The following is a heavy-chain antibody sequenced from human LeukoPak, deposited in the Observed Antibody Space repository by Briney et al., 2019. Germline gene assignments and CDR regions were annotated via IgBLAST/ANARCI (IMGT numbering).Heavy chain of an antibody. J-gene: IGHJ4*02. CDR3: ARGGRFLEWLSIYFDY. D-gene: IGHD3-3*01. V-gene: IGHV1-2*02. CDR2: INPNSGGT. Sequence: ASVKVSCKASGYTFTGYYMHWVRQAPGLGLEWMGWINPNSGGTNYAQKFQGRVTMTRDTSISTAYMELSRLRSDDTAVYYCARGGRFLEWLSIYFDYWGQGTLVTVSS. CDR1: GYTFTGYY.